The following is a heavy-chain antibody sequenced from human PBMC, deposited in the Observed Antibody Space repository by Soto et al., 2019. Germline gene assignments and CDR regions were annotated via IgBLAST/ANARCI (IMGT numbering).Heavy chain of an antibody. V-gene: IGHV4-31*03. CDR1: GDSFNTPGYY. D-gene: IGHD5-18*01. Sequence: QVQLQESGPGLVKPSQTLSLTCTVSGDSFNTPGYYWSWIRQHPQKGLEWIGYIYSSGTTYYRPSLKSRISISMDTSRSQSSLELASVTAADTAVYFCARGARDTAFVLPRFDFWGQGTLVTVSS. J-gene: IGHJ4*02. CDR3: ARGARDTAFVLPRFDF. CDR2: IYSSGTT.